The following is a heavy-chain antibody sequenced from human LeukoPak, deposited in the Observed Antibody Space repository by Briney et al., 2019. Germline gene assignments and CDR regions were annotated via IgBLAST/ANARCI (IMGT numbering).Heavy chain of an antibody. D-gene: IGHD3-9*01. V-gene: IGHV3-15*01. Sequence: GSLRLSCVVSGFTFTNAWMSWVRQPPGMGLEWVGRIKSKSDGGTTDYAAPVKDRFSISRDDSRNTLYLQMNSLKTEDTAVYYCTSFTYYDILTGYVNPDYWGQGTLVTVSS. J-gene: IGHJ4*02. CDR3: TSFTYYDILTGYVNPDY. CDR1: GFTFTNAW. CDR2: IKSKSDGGTT.